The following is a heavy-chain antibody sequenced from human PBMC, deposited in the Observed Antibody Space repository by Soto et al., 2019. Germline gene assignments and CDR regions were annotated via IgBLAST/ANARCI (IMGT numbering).Heavy chain of an antibody. CDR2: ISPYNGNT. CDR3: ATQIDTVMVFRD. D-gene: IGHD5-18*01. V-gene: IGHV1-18*01. Sequence: ASVKVSCKASGGTFSSHAISWVRQGPGQGLEWMGWISPYNGNTNYAQKLQGRVTMTTDTSTSTAYMELRSLRSDDTAVYYCATQIDTVMVFRDWGQGTLVTVSS. CDR1: GGTFSSHA. J-gene: IGHJ4*02.